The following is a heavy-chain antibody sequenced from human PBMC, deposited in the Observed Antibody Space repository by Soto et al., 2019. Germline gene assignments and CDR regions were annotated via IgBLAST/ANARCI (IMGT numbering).Heavy chain of an antibody. V-gene: IGHV4-28*03. CDR3: ARGNRWFDP. Sequence: PSETLSLTCAVSGYSISSSNWWGWIRQPPGKGLEWIGYIYYSGTTYYNPSLKSRVTMSVDTSKNQFSLKLTSVTAVDTAVYYCARGNRWFDPWGPGTLVTVSS. J-gene: IGHJ5*02. CDR2: IYYSGTT. CDR1: GYSISSSNW.